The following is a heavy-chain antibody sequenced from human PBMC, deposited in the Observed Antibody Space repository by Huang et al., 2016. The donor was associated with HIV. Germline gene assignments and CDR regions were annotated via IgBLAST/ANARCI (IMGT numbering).Heavy chain of an antibody. V-gene: IGHV4-39*01. CDR3: ARQDTSGWYADPYYFDY. Sequence: QLQLLESGPGLVKPSETLSLTCTVSGGSISTSGYYWGWIRQPPGKGLEWIGSIYYSGSTYYNPSLKSRVTISVDTSKSQFSLKLSSVTAADTAVYYCARQDTSGWYADPYYFDYWGQGTLVTVSS. CDR1: GGSISTSGYY. D-gene: IGHD6-19*01. J-gene: IGHJ4*02. CDR2: IYYSGST.